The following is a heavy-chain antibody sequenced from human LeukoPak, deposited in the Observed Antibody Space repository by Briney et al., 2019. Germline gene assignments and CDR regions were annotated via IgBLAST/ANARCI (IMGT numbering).Heavy chain of an antibody. J-gene: IGHJ6*03. CDR3: ARAWQQQVHYYYYMDV. D-gene: IGHD6-13*01. CDR2: MNPNSGNT. CDR1: GYTFTSYD. Sequence: ASVKVSCKASGYTFTSYDINWVQQATGQGLEWMGWMNPNSGNTGYAQKFQGRVTMTRNTSISTAYMELSSLRSEDTAAYYCARAWQQQVHYYYYMDVWGKGTTVTVSS. V-gene: IGHV1-8*01.